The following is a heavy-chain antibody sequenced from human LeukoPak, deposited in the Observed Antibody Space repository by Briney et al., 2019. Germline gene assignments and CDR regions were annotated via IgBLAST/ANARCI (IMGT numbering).Heavy chain of an antibody. V-gene: IGHV4-39*07. CDR1: GGSISSSSYY. CDR2: IYYSGST. Sequence: SETLSLTCTVSGGSISSSSYYWGWIRQPPGKGLEWIGSIYYSGSTYYNPSLKSRVTISVDTSKNQFSLKLSSVTAADTAVYYCARRGIVVVPAVSLFDYWGQGTLVTVSS. D-gene: IGHD2-2*01. CDR3: ARRGIVVVPAVSLFDY. J-gene: IGHJ4*02.